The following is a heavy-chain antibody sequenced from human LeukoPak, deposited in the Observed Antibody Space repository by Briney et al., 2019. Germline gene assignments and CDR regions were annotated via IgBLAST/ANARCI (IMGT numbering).Heavy chain of an antibody. CDR1: GFTFSSYS. Sequence: GGSLRLSCAASGFTFSSYSMNWVRQAPGKGLEWVSSISSSSSYIYHADSVKGRFTISRDNAKNSLYLQMNSLRAEDTAVYYCASGYSSGGGDYWGQGTLVTASS. J-gene: IGHJ4*02. D-gene: IGHD6-19*01. V-gene: IGHV3-21*01. CDR3: ASGYSSGGGDY. CDR2: ISSSSSYI.